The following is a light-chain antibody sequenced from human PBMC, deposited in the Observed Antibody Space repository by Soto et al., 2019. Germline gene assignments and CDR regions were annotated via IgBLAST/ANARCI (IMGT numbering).Light chain of an antibody. CDR1: ASDVGAYNY. Sequence: QSALTQPASVSGSPGQSITISCTGTASDVGAYNYVSWYQQHPGKAPKLMVCDVTDRPSGVSDRFSGSKSGNTASLTISGLQPEGEADYYCSSYTSSSTYVFGTGTKLTVL. CDR3: SSYTSSSTYV. CDR2: DVT. V-gene: IGLV2-14*01. J-gene: IGLJ1*01.